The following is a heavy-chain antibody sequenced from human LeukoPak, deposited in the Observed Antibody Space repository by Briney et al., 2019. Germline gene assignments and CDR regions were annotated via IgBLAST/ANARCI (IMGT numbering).Heavy chain of an antibody. V-gene: IGHV4-61*02. D-gene: IGHD1/OR15-1a*01. CDR2: IYTSGST. Sequence: SETLSLTCTVSGGSISSGGYYWSWIRQPAGKGLEWIGRIYTSGSTNYNPSLKSRVTMSVDTSKNQFSLKLSSVTAADTAVYYCARDRTVRHQALDAFDIWGQGTMVTVSS. CDR1: GGSISSGGYY. J-gene: IGHJ3*02. CDR3: ARDRTVRHQALDAFDI.